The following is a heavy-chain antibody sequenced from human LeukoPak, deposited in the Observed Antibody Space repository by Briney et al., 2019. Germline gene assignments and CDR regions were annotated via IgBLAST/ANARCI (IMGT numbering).Heavy chain of an antibody. CDR2: IQYNGANE. Sequence: RGPLSLSCATSGFAFRSYGMHWVRQAPGKGLDWLAFIQYNGANEYYADSVKGRFSISRDNSQNTLYLQVNSLRVEDTAVYYCAKDLGGWYYFDFWGQGTLVTVSS. D-gene: IGHD6-19*01. V-gene: IGHV3-30*02. CDR3: AKDLGGWYYFDF. CDR1: GFAFRSYG. J-gene: IGHJ4*02.